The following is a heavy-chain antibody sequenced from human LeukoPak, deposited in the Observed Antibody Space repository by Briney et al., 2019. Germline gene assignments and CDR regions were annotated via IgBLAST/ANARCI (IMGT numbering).Heavy chain of an antibody. Sequence: PAGGSPRLSCAASGFTFSSYGMHWVRQAPGKGLEWVAVISYDGSNKYYADSVKGRFTISRDNSKNTLYLQMNSLRAEDTAVYYCAKDGEDGRFGERNYYYYYYMDVWGKGTTVTVSS. D-gene: IGHD3-10*01. CDR1: GFTFSSYG. CDR3: AKDGEDGRFGERNYYYYYYMDV. J-gene: IGHJ6*03. CDR2: ISYDGSNK. V-gene: IGHV3-30*18.